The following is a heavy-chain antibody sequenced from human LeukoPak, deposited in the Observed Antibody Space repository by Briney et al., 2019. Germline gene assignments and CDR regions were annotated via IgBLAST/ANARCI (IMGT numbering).Heavy chain of an antibody. CDR2: ISAYNGNT. V-gene: IGHV1-18*01. CDR1: GYTFTSYG. CDR3: ARDSSGYYSGTWFDP. Sequence: ASVKVSCKASGYTFTSYGISWVRQAPGQGLEWMGWISAYNGNTNYAQKLQGRVTMTTDTSTSTAYMELRSLRSDDTAVYYCARDSSGYYSGTWFDPWGQGTLVTVYS. D-gene: IGHD3-22*01. J-gene: IGHJ5*02.